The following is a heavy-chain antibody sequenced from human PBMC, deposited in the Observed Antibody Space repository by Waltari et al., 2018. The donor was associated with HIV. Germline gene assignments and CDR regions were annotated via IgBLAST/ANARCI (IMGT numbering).Heavy chain of an antibody. CDR2: ISSGSVYI. CDR1: RFTFSSYS. V-gene: IGHV3-21*01. CDR3: ARDEAEMATLTAFDI. Sequence: EVQLVESGGGLVKPGGSLRLSCAASRFTFSSYSMNWVRQAPGKGLEWVSSISSGSVYIDYADSVKGRFTISRDNAKNSLYLQMNSLRAEDTAVYYWARDEAEMATLTAFDIWGQGTMVTVSS. J-gene: IGHJ3*02. D-gene: IGHD5-12*01.